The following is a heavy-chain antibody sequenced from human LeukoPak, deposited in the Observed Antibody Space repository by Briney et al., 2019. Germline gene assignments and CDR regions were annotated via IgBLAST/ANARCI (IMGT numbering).Heavy chain of an antibody. D-gene: IGHD3-10*01. CDR3: AKSFDWFGESYFDY. J-gene: IGHJ4*02. Sequence: GGSLRLSCAASGFTFSRYAMLWVRQAPGKAREGVIDISGSGGSTYYADSVKGRFTISRDNSKNTLYLQMNSLRAEDTAVYYCAKSFDWFGESYFDYWGQATLIGVRS. CDR2: ISGSGGST. CDR1: GFTFSRYA. V-gene: IGHV3-23*01.